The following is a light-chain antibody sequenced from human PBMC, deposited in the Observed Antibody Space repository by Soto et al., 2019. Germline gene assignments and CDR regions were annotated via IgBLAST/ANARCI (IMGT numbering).Light chain of an antibody. CDR3: QKYDNAPFT. J-gene: IGKJ3*01. CDR1: QGMSNY. V-gene: IGKV1-27*01. CDR2: AAS. Sequence: DIQMTQSPSSLSASVGDRVTITCRASQGMSNYLAWYQQKPGKVPKLLIYAASTLQSGVPSRFSGSGSGTDFPLTISSLQPEDVASDYCQKYDNAPFTFGPGTKVDIK.